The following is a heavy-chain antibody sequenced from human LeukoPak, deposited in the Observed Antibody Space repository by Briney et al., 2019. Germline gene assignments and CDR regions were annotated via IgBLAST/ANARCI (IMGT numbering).Heavy chain of an antibody. Sequence: GESLKISCKGSGYSFTSYWIGWVRQMPGKGLEWMGIIYPGDSDTRYSPSFQGQVTISADKSISTAYLQWSSLKASDTAMYYCARPASSGYWGPYFDYWGQGTLVTVSS. V-gene: IGHV5-51*01. CDR3: ARPASSGYWGPYFDY. CDR2: IYPGDSDT. D-gene: IGHD3-22*01. CDR1: GYSFTSYW. J-gene: IGHJ4*02.